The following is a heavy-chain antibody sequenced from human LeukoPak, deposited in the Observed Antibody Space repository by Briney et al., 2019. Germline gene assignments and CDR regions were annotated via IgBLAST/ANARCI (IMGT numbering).Heavy chain of an antibody. V-gene: IGHV3-21*01. J-gene: IGHJ6*03. CDR3: ARIAEGIAVAGTRYYYYYMDV. D-gene: IGHD6-19*01. Sequence: GGSLRLSCAASGFTFSSYSMNWVHQAPGKGLEWVSSISSSSSYIYYADSVKGRFTISRDNAKNSLYLQMNSLRAEDTAVYYCARIAEGIAVAGTRYYYYYMDVWGKGTTFTVSS. CDR2: ISSSSSYI. CDR1: GFTFSSYS.